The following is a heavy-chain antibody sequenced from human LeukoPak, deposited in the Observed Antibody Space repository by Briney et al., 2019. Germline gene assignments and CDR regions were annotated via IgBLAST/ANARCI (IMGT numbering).Heavy chain of an antibody. CDR1: GFTFSSYA. J-gene: IGHJ6*02. CDR2: ISDSGGST. CDR3: AKDFPPDRGYSYGYANYYYYYGMDV. D-gene: IGHD5-18*01. V-gene: IGHV3-23*01. Sequence: GGSLRLSCAASGFTFSSYAMSWVRQAPGKGLEWVSAISDSGGSTYYADSVKGRFTISRDNSKNTLYLQMNSLRAEDTAVYYCAKDFPPDRGYSYGYANYYYYYGMDVWGQGTTVTVSS.